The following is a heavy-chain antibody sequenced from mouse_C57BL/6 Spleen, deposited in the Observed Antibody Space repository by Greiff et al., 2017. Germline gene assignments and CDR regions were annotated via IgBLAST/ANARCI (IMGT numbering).Heavy chain of an antibody. J-gene: IGHJ2*01. V-gene: IGHV14-2*01. CDR1: GFNIKDYY. Sequence: VQLKQSGAELVKPGASVKLSCTASGFNIKDYYMHWVKQRTEQGLEWIGRIDPEDGETKYAPKFQGKATITADTSSNTAYLQLSSLTSEDTAVYYGASGTMITTGNYFDYWGQGTTLTVSS. D-gene: IGHD2-4*01. CDR2: IDPEDGET. CDR3: ASGTMITTGNYFDY.